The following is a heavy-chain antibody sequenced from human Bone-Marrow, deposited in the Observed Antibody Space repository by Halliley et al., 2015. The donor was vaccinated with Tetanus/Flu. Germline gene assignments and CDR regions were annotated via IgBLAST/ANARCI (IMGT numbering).Heavy chain of an antibody. CDR2: ISTNNSYV. V-gene: IGHV3-21*01. CDR3: ASGRNFNY. CDR1: GLTFSTYS. Sequence: SLRLSCAASGLTFSTYSMNWVRPAPGKGLEWVSSISTNNSYVSYAGSVRGRFTISRDNAKTSLYLQMNTLRAEDTAVYYCASGRNFNYWGLGTLVTVSS. J-gene: IGHJ4*02.